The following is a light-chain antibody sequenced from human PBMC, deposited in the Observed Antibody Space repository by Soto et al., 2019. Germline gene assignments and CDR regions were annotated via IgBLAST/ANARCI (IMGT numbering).Light chain of an antibody. Sequence: EIVFTQSPDTLSLSTGESATLSCRASQSVRSSYLAWYQQTPGQTPRLLIYAASSRATGIPDRFSGSGSGTDFSLTISRLEAEDFAVYYCQHYGSSPTFGQGTKVDI. CDR1: QSVRSSY. V-gene: IGKV3-20*01. CDR3: QHYGSSPT. J-gene: IGKJ1*01. CDR2: AAS.